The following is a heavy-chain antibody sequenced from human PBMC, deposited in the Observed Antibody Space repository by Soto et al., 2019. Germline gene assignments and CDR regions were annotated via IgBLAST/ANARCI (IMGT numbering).Heavy chain of an antibody. V-gene: IGHV3-7*04. J-gene: IGHJ4*02. D-gene: IGHD1-26*01. CDR1: GFSFRSDW. CDR3: SGGVGDAI. Sequence: EDQLVESGGGLVHPGGSLRLTCAVSGFSFRSDWMNWVRQAPGKGLEWVAHTNQDGSEKYYLDSVKGLFTIFRDNAKNSLYLQMNSLRVEDTAVYYCSGGVGDAIWGQGTLVTVSS. CDR2: TNQDGSEK.